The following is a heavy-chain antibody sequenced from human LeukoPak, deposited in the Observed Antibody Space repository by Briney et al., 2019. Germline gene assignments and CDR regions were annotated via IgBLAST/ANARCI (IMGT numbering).Heavy chain of an antibody. CDR2: KKQDGSEK. V-gene: IGHV3-7*01. J-gene: IGHJ4*02. CDR3: ARDFVWAGTRKTFMGYFDY. D-gene: IGHD6-19*01. CDR1: GFTFSSYW. Sequence: GGSLRLSCAASGFTFSSYWMSWVRQAPGKGLEWVANKKQDGSEKYYVDSVKGRFTISRDNAKNSLYLQMNSLRAEDTAVYYCARDFVWAGTRKTFMGYFDYWGQETLVTVSS.